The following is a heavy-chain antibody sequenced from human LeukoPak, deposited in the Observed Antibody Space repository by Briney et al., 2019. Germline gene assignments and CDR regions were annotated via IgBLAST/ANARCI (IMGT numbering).Heavy chain of an antibody. V-gene: IGHV1-2*02. J-gene: IGHJ3*02. D-gene: IGHD2-2*02. CDR2: INPNSGGT. CDR1: GYTFTGYY. Sequence: ASVKVACKASGYTFTGYYMHWVRQAPGQGLEWMGWINPNSGGTNYAQKFQGRVTMTRDTSISTAYMELSRLRSDDTAVYYCAREVMVPAAILSAFDIWGQGTMVTVSS. CDR3: AREVMVPAAILSAFDI.